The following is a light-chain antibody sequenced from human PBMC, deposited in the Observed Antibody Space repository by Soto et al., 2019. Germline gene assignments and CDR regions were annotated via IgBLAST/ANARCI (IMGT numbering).Light chain of an antibody. Sequence: DLQMTQSPSSLSASVGDRVTITCRASQSISGYLNWYQQKPGTAPKLLIYAASSFQSGVPSRFSGSGSGADFTLTISSLQPEDFATYYCQQSYSTPNTFGQGTKLEIK. V-gene: IGKV1-39*01. J-gene: IGKJ2*01. CDR2: AAS. CDR1: QSISGY. CDR3: QQSYSTPNT.